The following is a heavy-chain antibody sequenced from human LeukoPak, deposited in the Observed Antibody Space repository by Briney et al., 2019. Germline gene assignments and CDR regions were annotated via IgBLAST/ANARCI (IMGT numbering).Heavy chain of an antibody. Sequence: GRSLRLSCAASGFTFSSYGMHWVRQAPGKGLEWVAVISYDGSNKYYADSVKGRFTISRDNSKSTLYLHMDSLRAEDTALYYCAKDLRCTDGSCKYFESWGQGTLVTVSS. J-gene: IGHJ4*02. CDR1: GFTFSSYG. CDR2: ISYDGSNK. CDR3: AKDLRCTDGSCKYFES. V-gene: IGHV3-30*18. D-gene: IGHD2-15*01.